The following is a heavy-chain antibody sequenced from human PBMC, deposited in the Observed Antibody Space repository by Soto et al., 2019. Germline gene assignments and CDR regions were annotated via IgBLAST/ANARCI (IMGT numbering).Heavy chain of an antibody. V-gene: IGHV4-31*03. CDR3: ARVTRDIVVVPAATWSRFWDYFDY. Sequence: QVQLQESGPGLVKPSQTLSLTCTVSGGSISSGGYYWSWIRQHPGKGLEWIGYIYYSGSTYYNPSLKSRVTISVDTSKNQFSLKLSSVTAADTAVYYCARVTRDIVVVPAATWSRFWDYFDYWGQGTLVTVSS. CDR1: GGSISSGGYY. CDR2: IYYSGST. D-gene: IGHD2-2*01. J-gene: IGHJ4*02.